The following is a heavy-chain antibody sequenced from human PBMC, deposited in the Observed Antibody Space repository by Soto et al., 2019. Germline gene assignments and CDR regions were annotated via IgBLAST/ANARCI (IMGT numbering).Heavy chain of an antibody. Sequence: PWGSRRLSCAASGFTFISYSMNCFRQSPGKGLEWVSSISSSSSYIYYADSVKGRFTISRDNAKNSLYLQMNSLRAEDTAVYCCARTGTTNAFDIWGQGTMVTVSS. CDR2: ISSSSSYI. J-gene: IGHJ3*02. CDR3: ARTGTTNAFDI. CDR1: GFTFISYS. D-gene: IGHD1-1*01. V-gene: IGHV3-21*01.